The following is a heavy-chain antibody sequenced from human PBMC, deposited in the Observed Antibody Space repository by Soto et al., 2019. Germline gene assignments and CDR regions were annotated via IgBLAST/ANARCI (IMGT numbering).Heavy chain of an antibody. Sequence: SETLSLTCTVSGGSISSTDHYWGWIRQPPGKGLEWLGSIYYAGSTFHNPSLKRRATISVDTSRNQFSLRLSSVTASDTAVYYCARDNVWSGYYSFFDYWGQGTLVTVSS. CDR2: IYYAGST. D-gene: IGHD3-3*01. CDR3: ARDNVWSGYYSFFDY. V-gene: IGHV4-39*02. CDR1: GGSISSTDHY. J-gene: IGHJ4*02.